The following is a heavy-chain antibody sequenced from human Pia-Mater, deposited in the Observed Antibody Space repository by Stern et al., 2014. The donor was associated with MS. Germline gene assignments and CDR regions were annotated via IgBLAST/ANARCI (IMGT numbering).Heavy chain of an antibody. V-gene: IGHV1-3*01. CDR2: INGGPGTT. Sequence: QDQLVQSGAEVKKPGASMTLSCKTSGYNFIDHAIHWVRQAPGQRLEWMGWINGGPGTTKYSKKFQGRVSFTSDKAASAAYMDLSSLSPDDTAVYYGARQPDYSDFLDFWGQGTLVTVSS. D-gene: IGHD4-11*01. CDR3: ARQPDYSDFLDF. CDR1: GYNFIDHA. J-gene: IGHJ4*02.